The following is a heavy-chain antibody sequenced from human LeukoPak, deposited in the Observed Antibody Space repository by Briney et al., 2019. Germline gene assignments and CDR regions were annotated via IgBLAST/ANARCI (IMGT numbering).Heavy chain of an antibody. J-gene: IGHJ4*02. CDR3: ARENQLLRNYFDY. CDR1: GYTFTSYG. CDR2: ISSYNGNT. V-gene: IGHV1-18*01. Sequence: ASVKVSCKTSGYTFTSYGFSWVRQAPGQGLEWMGWISSYNGNTNYAQKLQGRVTMTTDTSTSTAYMELRSLRSDDTAVYYCARENQLLRNYFDYWGQGTLVTVSS. D-gene: IGHD2-2*01.